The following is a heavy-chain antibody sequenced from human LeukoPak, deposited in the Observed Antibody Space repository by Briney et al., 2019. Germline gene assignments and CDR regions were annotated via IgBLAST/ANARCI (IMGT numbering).Heavy chain of an antibody. CDR2: ISSSGSTI. D-gene: IGHD5-12*01. J-gene: IGHJ4*02. CDR3: AKDSGYDWRYFDY. Sequence: GGSLRLSCAASGFTFSDYYMSWIRQAPGKGLEWVSYISSSGSTIYYADSVKGRFTISRDNAKNSLYLQMNSLRAEDMALYYCAKDSGYDWRYFDYWGQGTLVTVSS. V-gene: IGHV3-11*01. CDR1: GFTFSDYY.